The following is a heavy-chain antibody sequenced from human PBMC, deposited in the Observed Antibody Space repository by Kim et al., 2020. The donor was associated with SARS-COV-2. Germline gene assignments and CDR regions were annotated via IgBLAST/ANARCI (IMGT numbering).Heavy chain of an antibody. CDR2: IYHSGST. J-gene: IGHJ5*02. CDR3: ARRYTSGRLARYGGWFDP. V-gene: IGHV4-30-4*01. Sequence: SETLSLTCTVSGGSINSPDYYWSWLRQPLGKGLEYIGYIYHSGSTYYNPSLNSRLTISIDTSKNQFSLSLSSVSAADTAVYYCARRYTSGRLARYGGWFDPWGQGTLVTVSS. D-gene: IGHD3-10*01. CDR1: GGSINSPDYY.